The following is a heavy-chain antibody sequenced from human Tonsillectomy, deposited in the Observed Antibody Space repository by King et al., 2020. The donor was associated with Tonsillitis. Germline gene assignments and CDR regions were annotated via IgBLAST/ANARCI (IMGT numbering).Heavy chain of an antibody. Sequence: VQLVESGGGVVQPGRSLRLSCAASGFTFRSYGMHLVRQAPGKGLEWVAVISYDGSNKYYADSVKGRFTISRDNSKNTLYLQMNSLRAEDTAVFYCARKDYGDYDYYYGMDVWGQGTTVTVSS. CDR3: ARKDYGDYDYYYGMDV. CDR1: GFTFRSYG. V-gene: IGHV3-33*05. D-gene: IGHD4-17*01. J-gene: IGHJ6*02. CDR2: ISYDGSNK.